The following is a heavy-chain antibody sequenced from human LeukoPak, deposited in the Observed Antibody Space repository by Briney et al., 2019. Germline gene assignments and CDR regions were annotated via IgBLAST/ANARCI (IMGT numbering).Heavy chain of an antibody. CDR1: GVSMSSGGNY. V-gene: IGHV4-31*03. J-gene: IGHJ4*02. Sequence: SQTLSLTCTVSGVSMSSGGNYWSWIRQHPGKGLEWIGYIYYSGTTQYNPSFKSRITISVDASKNQFSLRLSSVSVADTAVYFCARTGARYFDFWGRGTLVTVSS. CDR2: IYYSGTT. D-gene: IGHD1-14*01. CDR3: ARTGARYFDF.